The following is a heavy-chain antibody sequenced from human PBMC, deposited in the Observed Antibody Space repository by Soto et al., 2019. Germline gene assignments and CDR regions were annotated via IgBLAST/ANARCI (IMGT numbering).Heavy chain of an antibody. CDR3: ASGSGHAYGDYHVFDL. J-gene: IGHJ3*01. CDR2: IIPIFGTS. D-gene: IGHD4-17*01. Sequence: ASVKVSCKTSGDTFRTYVISWVRQAPGQGLEWMGGIIPIFGTSNYAQKFQDRVTITADRSTSTAYMELSSLRSEDTAVYYCASGSGHAYGDYHVFDLWGQGTMLTVSS. CDR1: GDTFRTYV. V-gene: IGHV1-69*06.